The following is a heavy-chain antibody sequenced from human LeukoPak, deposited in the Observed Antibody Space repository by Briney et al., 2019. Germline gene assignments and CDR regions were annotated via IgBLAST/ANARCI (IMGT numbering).Heavy chain of an antibody. J-gene: IGHJ6*02. CDR1: GYTLTELS. D-gene: IGHD6-13*01. CDR3: ATDGQPHAPYSSTVYGMDV. V-gene: IGHV1-24*01. CDR2: FDPEDGET. Sequence: ASVKVSCKVSGYTLTELSMHWVRQAPGKGLEWMGGFDPEDGETIYAQKFQGRVTMTEDTSTDTAYMELSSLTSEDTAVYYCATDGQPHAPYSSTVYGMDVWGQGTTVTVSS.